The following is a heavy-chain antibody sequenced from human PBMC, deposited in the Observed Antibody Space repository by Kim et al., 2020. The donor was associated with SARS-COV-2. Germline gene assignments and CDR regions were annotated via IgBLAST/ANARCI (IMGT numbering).Heavy chain of an antibody. D-gene: IGHD6-19*01. CDR1: GGTFSSYA. J-gene: IGHJ4*02. V-gene: IGHV1-69*13. Sequence: SVKVSCKASGGTFSSYAISWVRQAPGQGLEWMGGIIPIFGTANYAQKFQGRVTITADESTSTAYMELSSLRSEDTAVYYCARDRRPWEAVAGTGYFDYWGQGTLVTVSS. CDR2: IIPIFGTA. CDR3: ARDRRPWEAVAGTGYFDY.